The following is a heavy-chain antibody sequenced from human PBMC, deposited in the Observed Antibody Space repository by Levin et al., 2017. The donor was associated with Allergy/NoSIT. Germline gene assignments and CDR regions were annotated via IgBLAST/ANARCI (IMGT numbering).Heavy chain of an antibody. CDR2: ISSSSSYI. CDR3: ACEPERGKWFDP. J-gene: IGHJ5*02. D-gene: IGHD7-27*01. CDR1: GFTFSPYS. Sequence: GGSLRLSCAASGFTFSPYSMNWVRQAPGKGLEWVSSISSSSSYIYYTDSVKGRFTISRDNAKNSLYLEMNSLRAEDTAVYDCACEPERGKWFDPWGQGTLVTVSS. V-gene: IGHV3-21*01.